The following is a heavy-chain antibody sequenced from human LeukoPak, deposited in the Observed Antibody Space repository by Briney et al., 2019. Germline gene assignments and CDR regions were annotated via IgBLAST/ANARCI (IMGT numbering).Heavy chain of an antibody. D-gene: IGHD6-13*01. Sequence: GGSLRLSCAPSGFTFSSYSMNGGRQAPGKGLEWGSAISDSGGSTNYADSVKGRFTISRDNSKNTLYLQMNSLRAADTAVYYCAKDLFSTSWFYFDYWGQGTLVTVSS. V-gene: IGHV3-23*01. CDR3: AKDLFSTSWFYFDY. J-gene: IGHJ4*02. CDR1: GFTFSSYS. CDR2: ISDSGGST.